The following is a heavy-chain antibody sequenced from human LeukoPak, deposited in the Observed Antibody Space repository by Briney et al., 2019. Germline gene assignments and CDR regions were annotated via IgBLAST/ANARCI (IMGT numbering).Heavy chain of an antibody. CDR1: GFTFDDYA. CDR3: AKTGGDGYNWPYYLDY. Sequence: GGSLRLSCAASGFTFDDYAMHWVRQAPGKGLEWVSGISWNSGSIGYADSVKGRFTISRDNAKNSLYLQMNSLRAEDTALYYCAKTGGDGYNWPYYLDYWGQGTLVTVSS. J-gene: IGHJ4*02. V-gene: IGHV3-9*01. CDR2: ISWNSGSI. D-gene: IGHD5-24*01.